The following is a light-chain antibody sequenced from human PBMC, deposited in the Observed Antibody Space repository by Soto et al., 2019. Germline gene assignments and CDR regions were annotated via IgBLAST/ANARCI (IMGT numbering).Light chain of an antibody. CDR1: QSVSVN. V-gene: IGKV3-15*01. CDR3: QQDNDWPFT. CDR2: GVS. Sequence: MGMTQSPATLSVSPGEMATVSCRASQSVSVNLAWYQQKPGQAPRLLIYGVSTRATGIPARFSGSESGTEFTLTISSLQSEDFAVYYCQQDNDWPFTFGPGTKVDI. J-gene: IGKJ3*01.